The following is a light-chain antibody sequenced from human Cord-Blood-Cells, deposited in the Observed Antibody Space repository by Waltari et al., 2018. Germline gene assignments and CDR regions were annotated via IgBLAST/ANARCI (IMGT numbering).Light chain of an antibody. CDR1: QSVLYSSNNKNY. CDR3: QQYYSTLT. CDR2: WAS. V-gene: IGKV4-1*01. J-gene: IGKJ4*01. Sequence: DIVMTQSPDSLAVSLGERATINCKSSQSVLYSSNNKNYLACYQQKPGQPPKLLIYWASTRESGVPDRFSGSGSGTEFTLTISCLQAEDVAVYYCQQYYSTLTFGGGTKVEIK.